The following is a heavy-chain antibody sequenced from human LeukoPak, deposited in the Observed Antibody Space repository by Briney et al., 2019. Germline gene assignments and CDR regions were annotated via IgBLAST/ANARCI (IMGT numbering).Heavy chain of an antibody. CDR3: AKGETGYCSGGSCYTEY. CDR1: GFTFSSYG. CDR2: ISYDGSNK. V-gene: IGHV3-30*18. J-gene: IGHJ4*02. Sequence: GGSLRLSCAASGFTFSSYGMHWVRQAPGKGLEWVAVISYDGSNKYYADSVKGRFTISRDNSKNTLYPQMNSLRAEDTAVYYCAKGETGYCSGGSCYTEYWGQGTLVTASS. D-gene: IGHD2-15*01.